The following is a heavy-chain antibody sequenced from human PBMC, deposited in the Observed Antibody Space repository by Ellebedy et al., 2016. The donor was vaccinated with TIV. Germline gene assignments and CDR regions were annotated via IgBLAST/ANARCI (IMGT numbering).Heavy chain of an antibody. J-gene: IGHJ4*02. CDR2: ISWGSNSI. CDR3: AKDGGYNSGWYIDY. V-gene: IGHV3-9*01. Sequence: PGGSLRLSCAASGFSFDDFAMHWVRQVPGSDLEWVAGISWGSNSIDYAGSVKGRFTISRDNTKNSLYLQMNSLRAEDTAFYYCAKDGGYNSGWYIDYWGQGTLVTVSA. D-gene: IGHD6-19*01. CDR1: GFSFDDFA.